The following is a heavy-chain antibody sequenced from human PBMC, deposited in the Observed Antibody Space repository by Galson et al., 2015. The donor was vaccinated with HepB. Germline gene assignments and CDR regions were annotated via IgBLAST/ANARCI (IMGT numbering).Heavy chain of an antibody. CDR3: ARDAPTVTTESYYFDY. Sequence: SVKVSCKASGYTFTGYYMHWVRQAPGQGLEWMGWINPNSGGTNYAQKFQGRVTMTRDTSISTAYMELSRLRSDDTAVYYCARDAPTVTTESYYFDYWGQGILVTVSS. V-gene: IGHV1-2*02. CDR2: INPNSGGT. CDR1: GYTFTGYY. D-gene: IGHD4-17*01. J-gene: IGHJ4*02.